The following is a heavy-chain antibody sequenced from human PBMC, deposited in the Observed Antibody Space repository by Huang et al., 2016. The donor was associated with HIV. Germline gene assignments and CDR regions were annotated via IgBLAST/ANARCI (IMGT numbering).Heavy chain of an antibody. CDR1: GFSFSGDG. CDR3: VREGNPGSSWFFGDNWFDP. V-gene: IGHV3-33*08. CDR2: I. Sequence: VQLLESGGGLVQPGGSLRLSCAASGFSFSGDGMRWGGNIFYSNSVRGRFTVSRDNSKNTLYLQRTTLRVEDTAVYFCVREGNPGSSWFFGDNWFDPWGQGTLVTVSP. D-gene: IGHD6-13*01. J-gene: IGHJ5*02.